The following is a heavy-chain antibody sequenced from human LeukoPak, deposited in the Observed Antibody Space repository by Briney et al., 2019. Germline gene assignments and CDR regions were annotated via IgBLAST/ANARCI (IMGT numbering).Heavy chain of an antibody. V-gene: IGHV1-8*01. D-gene: IGHD2-15*01. CDR2: MNPNSGNT. CDR1: GYTFTSYD. J-gene: IGHJ5*02. CDR3: ARVSVGAAPGNWFDP. Sequence: ASVKVSCKASGYTFTSYDINWVRQATGQGLEWMGWMNPNSGNTGYAQKFQGRVTMTRNTSISTAYMELSSLRSEDTAVYYCARVSVGAAPGNWFDPWGQGTLVTVSS.